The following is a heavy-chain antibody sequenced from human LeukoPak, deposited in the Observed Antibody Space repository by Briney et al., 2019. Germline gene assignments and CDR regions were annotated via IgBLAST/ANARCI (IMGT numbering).Heavy chain of an antibody. CDR3: ERDRHPGLRALES. J-gene: IGHJ3*02. V-gene: IGHV4-38-2*02. CDR2: IHRSGNT. D-gene: IGHD6-25*01. Sequence: SETLSLTCAVSGYSISSGYYSWLIQHPPGELLWLIGTIHRSGNTYYNSSLKRRATISEDTSKNKFSLKLKPLAAADAAMYYCERDRHPGLRALESWGQGTMVTVSS. CDR1: GYSISSGYY.